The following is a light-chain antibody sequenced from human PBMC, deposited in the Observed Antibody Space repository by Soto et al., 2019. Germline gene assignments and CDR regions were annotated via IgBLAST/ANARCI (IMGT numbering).Light chain of an antibody. J-gene: IGLJ2*01. V-gene: IGLV1-47*01. Sequence: QPVLTQPPSASGTPGQRVNISCSGSSSNIESNYVYWYRQFPGTAPKLLIQRNNQRPSGVPARFSGSKSGTSASLAISGLRSEDEADYYCGGWDDSLSGPVFGGGTKVTVL. CDR2: RNN. CDR1: SSNIESNY. CDR3: GGWDDSLSGPV.